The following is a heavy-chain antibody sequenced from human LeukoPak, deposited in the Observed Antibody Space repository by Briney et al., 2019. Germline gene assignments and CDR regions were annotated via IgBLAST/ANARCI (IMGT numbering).Heavy chain of an antibody. CDR1: GFTFSDYA. CDR3: ARVGRGYSFKVYYFDY. D-gene: IGHD5-18*01. J-gene: IGHJ4*02. Sequence: GGSLRLSCAASGFTFSDYAIHWVRQAPGKGLEWVAVISYDGSNKFYADSVKGRFTISRDNSNNTLCLQMNSLRAEDTAVYYCARVGRGYSFKVYYFDYWDQGTLVTVSS. V-gene: IGHV3-30*04. CDR2: ISYDGSNK.